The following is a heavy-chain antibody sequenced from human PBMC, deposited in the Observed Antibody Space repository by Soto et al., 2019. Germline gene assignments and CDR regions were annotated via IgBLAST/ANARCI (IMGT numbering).Heavy chain of an antibody. Sequence: SETLSLTCTVSGGSISSYYWSWIRQPPGKGLEWIGYIYYSGSTNYNPSLKSRVTISVDTSKNQFSLKLSSVTAADTAVYYCARDPRNYYDSSGYWGAFDIWGQGTMVT. V-gene: IGHV4-59*01. D-gene: IGHD3-22*01. J-gene: IGHJ3*02. CDR3: ARDPRNYYDSSGYWGAFDI. CDR2: IYYSGST. CDR1: GGSISSYY.